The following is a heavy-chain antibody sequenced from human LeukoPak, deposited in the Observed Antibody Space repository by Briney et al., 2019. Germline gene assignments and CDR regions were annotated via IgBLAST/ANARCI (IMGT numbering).Heavy chain of an antibody. CDR3: ARDYRDILTGSLPAFDI. D-gene: IGHD3-9*01. V-gene: IGHV1-18*01. J-gene: IGHJ3*02. Sequence: ASVNVSCKPSGYTFTSYGIIWVRQPPGQGLEWMGWISAYNGNTNYAQKLQGRVTMTTDTSTSTAYMELRSLRSDDTAVYYCARDYRDILTGSLPAFDIWGQGTMVTVSS. CDR2: ISAYNGNT. CDR1: GYTFTSYG.